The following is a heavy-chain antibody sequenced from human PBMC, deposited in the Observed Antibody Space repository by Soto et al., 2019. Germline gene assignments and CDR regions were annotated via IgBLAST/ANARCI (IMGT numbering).Heavy chain of an antibody. Sequence: GGSLRLSCAASGFTFSSYGMHWVRQAPGKGLEWVAVISYDGSNKYYADSVKGRFTISRDNSKNTLYLQMNSLRAEDTAVYYCAKVKGDNWNQYYFDYWGQGTLVTVSS. J-gene: IGHJ4*02. D-gene: IGHD1-20*01. CDR1: GFTFSSYG. CDR2: ISYDGSNK. V-gene: IGHV3-30*18. CDR3: AKVKGDNWNQYYFDY.